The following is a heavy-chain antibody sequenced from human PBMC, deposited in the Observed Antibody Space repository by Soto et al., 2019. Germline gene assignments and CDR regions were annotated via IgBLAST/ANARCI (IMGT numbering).Heavy chain of an antibody. Sequence: LRLSCAASGFTFDDYAMHWVRQAPGKGLEWVSGISWNSGSIGYADSVKGRFTISRDNAKNSLYLQMNSLRAEDTALYYCAKAIQRPHYDFWSVIYYYYYMDVWGKGTTVTVSS. J-gene: IGHJ6*03. CDR2: ISWNSGSI. CDR3: AKAIQRPHYDFWSVIYYYYYMDV. CDR1: GFTFDDYA. D-gene: IGHD3-3*01. V-gene: IGHV3-9*01.